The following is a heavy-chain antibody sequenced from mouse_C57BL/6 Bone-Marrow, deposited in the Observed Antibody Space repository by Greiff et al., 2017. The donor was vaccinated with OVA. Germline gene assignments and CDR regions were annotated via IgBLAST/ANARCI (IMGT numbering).Heavy chain of an antibody. CDR2: IYPGSGST. D-gene: IGHD2-4*01. Sequence: QVQLKQSGAELVKPGASVKMSCKASGYTFTSYWITWVKQRPGQGLEWIGDIYPGSGSTNYNEKFKSKATLTVDTSSSTAYMQLSSLTSEDSAVYYCATYDCDAMDYWGQGTSVTVSS. CDR1: GYTFTSYW. J-gene: IGHJ4*01. V-gene: IGHV1-55*01. CDR3: ATYDCDAMDY.